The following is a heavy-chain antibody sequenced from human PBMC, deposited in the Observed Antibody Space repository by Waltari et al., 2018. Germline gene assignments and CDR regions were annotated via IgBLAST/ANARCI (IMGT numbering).Heavy chain of an antibody. V-gene: IGHV4-59*01. J-gene: IGHJ1*01. CDR1: GGSISSYY. CDR2: IYYSGST. D-gene: IGHD4-17*01. Sequence: QVQLQESGPGLVKPSETLSLTCTVSGGSISSYYWSWIRQPPGKGLEWIGYIYYSGSTNYTPSLKSRVTISVDTSKNQFSLKLSSVTAADTAVYYCARGHDYGDPEYFQHWGQGTLVTVSS. CDR3: ARGHDYGDPEYFQH.